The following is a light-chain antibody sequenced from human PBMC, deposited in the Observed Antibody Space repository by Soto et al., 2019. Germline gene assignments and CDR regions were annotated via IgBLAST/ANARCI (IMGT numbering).Light chain of an antibody. CDR3: CSYAGSYTVV. V-gene: IGLV2-11*01. J-gene: IGLJ2*01. Sequence: QSALTQPRSVSGSPGQSVTISCTGTSSDVGGYNYVSWYQQHPVKAPKLMIYDVSKRPSGVPDRFSGSKSGNTASLTISGLQAEDEADYYCCSYAGSYTVVFGGVTKLTVL. CDR2: DVS. CDR1: SSDVGGYNY.